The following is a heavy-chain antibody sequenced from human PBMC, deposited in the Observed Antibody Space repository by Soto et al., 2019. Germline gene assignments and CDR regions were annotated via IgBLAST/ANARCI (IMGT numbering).Heavy chain of an antibody. J-gene: IGHJ6*03. D-gene: IGHD6-13*01. V-gene: IGHV3-66*01. CDR3: ASMGNFYYYYMDV. CDR1: GFTVSSNY. Sequence: GGSLRLSCAASGFTVSSNYMSWVRQAPGKGLEWVSVIYSGGSTYYADSAKGRFTISRDNSKNTLYLQMNSLRAGDTAVYYCASMGNFYYYYMDVWGKGTTVTVSS. CDR2: IYSGGST.